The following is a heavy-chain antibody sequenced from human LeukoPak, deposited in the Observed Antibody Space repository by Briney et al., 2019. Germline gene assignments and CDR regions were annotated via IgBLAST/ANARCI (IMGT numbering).Heavy chain of an antibody. CDR1: GGSISSYY. V-gene: IGHV4-4*07. Sequence: SETLSLTCSVSGGSISSYYWTWIRQPAGKGLEWIGRIYTSGSTNYNPSLKSRVTMSLDTSKNQLSLKLSSVTAADTAVYYCARGGDYHPYDYWGQGTLVTVSS. D-gene: IGHD4-17*01. J-gene: IGHJ4*02. CDR3: ARGGDYHPYDY. CDR2: IYTSGST.